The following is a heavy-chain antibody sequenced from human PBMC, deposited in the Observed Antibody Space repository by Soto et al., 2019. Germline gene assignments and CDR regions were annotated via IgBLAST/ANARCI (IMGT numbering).Heavy chain of an antibody. D-gene: IGHD6-13*01. J-gene: IGHJ6*02. CDR2: IYYSGST. CDR3: ARQRGSQDYYYGMDV. CDR1: GGSISSGGYY. Sequence: QVQLQESGPGLVKPSQTLSLTCTVSGGSISSGGYYWSWIRQHPGKGLESIGYIYYSGSTYYNPSLKSRVTISVDTSKNQCSLKLSSVTAADTAVYYCARQRGSQDYYYGMDVWGQGTTVIVSS. V-gene: IGHV4-31*03.